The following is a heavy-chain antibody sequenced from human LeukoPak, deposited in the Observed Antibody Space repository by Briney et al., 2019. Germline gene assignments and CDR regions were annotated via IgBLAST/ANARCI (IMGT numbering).Heavy chain of an antibody. CDR2: INPSGSST. CDR1: GYTFTGYY. Sequence: APVKVSCKASGYTFTGYYMHWVRQAPGQGLEWMGLINPSGSSTIYAQKFQGRVTMTRDMSTSTDYMELSSLRSEDTAVYYCARDNSVGDYAWWFDPWGQGTLVTVSS. D-gene: IGHD1-26*01. CDR3: ARDNSVGDYAWWFDP. J-gene: IGHJ5*02. V-gene: IGHV1-46*01.